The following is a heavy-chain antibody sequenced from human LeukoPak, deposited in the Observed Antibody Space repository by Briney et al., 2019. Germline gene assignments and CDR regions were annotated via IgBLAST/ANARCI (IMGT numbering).Heavy chain of an antibody. CDR1: GFTFSSYS. J-gene: IGHJ3*02. Sequence: GGSLRLSCAASGFTFSSYSMNWVRQAPGKGLEWVSSISSSSSYIYYADSVKGRFTISRDNAENSLYLQMNSLRAEDTAVYYCARASADAFDIWGQGTMVTVSS. CDR2: ISSSSSYI. V-gene: IGHV3-21*01. CDR3: ARASADAFDI.